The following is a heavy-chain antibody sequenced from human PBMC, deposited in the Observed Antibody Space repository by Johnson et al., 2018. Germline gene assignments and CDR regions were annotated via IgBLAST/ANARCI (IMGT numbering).Heavy chain of an antibody. J-gene: IGHJ5*02. D-gene: IGHD6-25*01. Sequence: QVQLVQSGGGVVQPGRSLRLSCAASGFTFSSYGMHWVRQAPGKGLEWVAVISYDGSNKYYADSVKGRFTISRDNSKNTLYLQMNSLRAADTAVYYCARDLASASFDPWGQGTLVTVSS. V-gene: IGHV3-30*03. CDR1: GFTFSSYG. CDR3: ARDLASASFDP. CDR2: ISYDGSNK.